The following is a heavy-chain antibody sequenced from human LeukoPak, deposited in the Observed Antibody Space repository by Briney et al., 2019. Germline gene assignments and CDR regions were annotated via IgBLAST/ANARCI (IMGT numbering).Heavy chain of an antibody. CDR3: ARSSSLVGATD. CDR1: GVSTSSAIYY. D-gene: IGHD1-26*01. CDR2: IYFSGST. J-gene: IGHJ4*02. Sequence: SETLSLTCTVSGVSTSSAIYYWSWIRQHPGKGLEWIGYIYFSGSTYYNPSLKSRVTMSIDTSKNQFSLKLTSVTAADTAVYYCARSSSLVGATDWGQGTLVTVSS. V-gene: IGHV4-31*03.